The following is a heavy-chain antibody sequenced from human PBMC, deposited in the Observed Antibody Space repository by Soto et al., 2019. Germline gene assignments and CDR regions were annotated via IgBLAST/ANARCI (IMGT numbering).Heavy chain of an antibody. CDR3: ARGALGYDFWGGYYMGRYFDY. J-gene: IGHJ4*02. D-gene: IGHD3-3*01. CDR2: INHSGST. Sequence: SETLSLTCAVYGGSFSGYYWSWIRQPPGKGLEWIGEINHSGSTNYNPSLKSRVTISVDTSKNQFSLKLSSVTAADTAVYYCARGALGYDFWGGYYMGRYFDYWGQATLVTVSS. CDR1: GGSFSGYY. V-gene: IGHV4-34*01.